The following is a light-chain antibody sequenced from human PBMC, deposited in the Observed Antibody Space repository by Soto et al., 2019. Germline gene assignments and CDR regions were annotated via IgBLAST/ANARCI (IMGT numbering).Light chain of an antibody. CDR1: QSVSSN. Sequence: EIVMTQSPATLSVSPGERVMLSCRASQSVSSNLAWYQKKPGQAPRLLIYGASTRATAIPARFSGSGSGTEFTLTIGSLQSGDFAVYYCQQYNIWPPWTFGQGTKVEIK. J-gene: IGKJ1*01. CDR3: QQYNIWPPWT. V-gene: IGKV3-15*01. CDR2: GAS.